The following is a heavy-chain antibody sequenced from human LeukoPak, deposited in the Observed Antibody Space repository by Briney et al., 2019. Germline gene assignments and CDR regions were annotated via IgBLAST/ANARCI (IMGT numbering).Heavy chain of an antibody. D-gene: IGHD3-9*01. J-gene: IGHJ4*02. CDR2: ISYDGSNK. CDR3: ARGGLPTYYDILTGYYLADFDY. Sequence: GRSLRLSCAASGFTFSSYAMHWVRQAPGKGLEWVAVISYDGSNKYYADSVKGRFTISRDNAKNSLYLQMNSLRAEDTAVYYCARGGLPTYYDILTGYYLADFDYWGQGTLVTVSS. CDR1: GFTFSSYA. V-gene: IGHV3-30-3*01.